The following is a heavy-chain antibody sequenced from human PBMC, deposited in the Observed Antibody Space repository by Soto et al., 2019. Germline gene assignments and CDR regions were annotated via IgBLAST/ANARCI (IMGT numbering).Heavy chain of an antibody. V-gene: IGHV3-30-3*01. CDR2: ISYDGSNS. Sequence: LRLSCAASGFTFSSYAVHWVRQAPGKGLEWVALISYDGSNSYYADSVKGRFTISRDNSENTLYLQMNSLRADDAALYYCARESSIYSSSWYYFDLWGQGTLVTVSS. CDR1: GFTFSSYA. J-gene: IGHJ4*02. CDR3: ARESSIYSSSWYYFDL. D-gene: IGHD6-13*01.